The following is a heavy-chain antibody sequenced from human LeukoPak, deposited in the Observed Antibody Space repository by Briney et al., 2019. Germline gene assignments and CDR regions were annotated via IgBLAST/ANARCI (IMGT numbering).Heavy chain of an antibody. D-gene: IGHD2-8*01. CDR2: IYYSGST. J-gene: IGHJ6*02. V-gene: IGHV4-59*12. CDR3: ARELGGRFCTNGVCLGYGMDV. CDR1: GGSISGYY. Sequence: PSETLSLTCTVSGGSISGYYWSWIRQPPRKGLEWIGYIYYSGSTKYNPSFNSRVTMSVDTSKNQFSLKLSSVAAADTAVYYCARELGGRFCTNGVCLGYGMDVWGQGTTVTVSS.